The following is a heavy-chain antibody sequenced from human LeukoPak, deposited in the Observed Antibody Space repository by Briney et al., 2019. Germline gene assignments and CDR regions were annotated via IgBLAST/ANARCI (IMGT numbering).Heavy chain of an antibody. CDR3: ARLDPNYYDRLAQHKGIDY. CDR2: IIPIFGTA. D-gene: IGHD3-22*01. Sequence: SVKVSCKASGGTFSSYAISWVRQAPGQGLEWMGGIIPIFGTANYAQKFQGRVTITADESTSTAYMELSSLRSEDTAVYYCARLDPNYYDRLAQHKGIDYWGQGTLVTVSS. V-gene: IGHV1-69*13. J-gene: IGHJ4*02. CDR1: GGTFSSYA.